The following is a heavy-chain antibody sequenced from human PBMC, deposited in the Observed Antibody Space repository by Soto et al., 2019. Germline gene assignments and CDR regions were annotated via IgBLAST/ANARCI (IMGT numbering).Heavy chain of an antibody. CDR1: GGSISSSSYY. D-gene: IGHD1-26*01. Sequence: QLQLQESGPGLVKPSETLSLTCTVSGGSISSSSYYWAWIRQPPGKGLEWIGSIYYGGSTFYNPSLKSRLTISADTSKHQCALKLISVTASDTAVYYCARRIIVSTIDHWGQGILVTVSS. CDR2: IYYGGST. J-gene: IGHJ4*02. CDR3: ARRIIVSTIDH. V-gene: IGHV4-39*01.